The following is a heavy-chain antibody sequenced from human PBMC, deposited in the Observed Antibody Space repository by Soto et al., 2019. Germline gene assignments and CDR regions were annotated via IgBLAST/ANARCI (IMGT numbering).Heavy chain of an antibody. V-gene: IGHV4-34*01. CDR3: ARDLGIAVAGTVHY. Sequence: SETLSLTCAVYGGSFSCYYWSWIRQPPGKGLEWIGEINHSGSTNYNPSLKSRVTISVDTSKNQFSLKLSSVTAADTAVYYCARDLGIAVAGTVHYWGQGTLVTVSS. J-gene: IGHJ4*02. CDR1: GGSFSCYY. D-gene: IGHD6-19*01. CDR2: INHSGST.